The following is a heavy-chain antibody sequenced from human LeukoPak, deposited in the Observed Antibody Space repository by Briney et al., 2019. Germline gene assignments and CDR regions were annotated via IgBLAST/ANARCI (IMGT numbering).Heavy chain of an antibody. D-gene: IGHD4-23*01. Sequence: ASVKVSCKASGGTFSSYAISWVRQAPGQGLEWMGRIIPILGIANYAQKFQGRVTISADKSTSTAYMELSSLRSEDTAVYYCARSRAYGGNSDSWGQGTLVTVSS. CDR2: IIPILGIA. V-gene: IGHV1-69*04. J-gene: IGHJ5*01. CDR1: GGTFSSYA. CDR3: ARSRAYGGNSDS.